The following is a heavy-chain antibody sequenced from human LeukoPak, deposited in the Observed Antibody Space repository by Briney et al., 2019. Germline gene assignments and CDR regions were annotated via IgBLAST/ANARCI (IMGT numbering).Heavy chain of an antibody. CDR1: GGTFSSYA. D-gene: IGHD3-9*01. CDR3: ARDSNFDWLAGRGGRGT. J-gene: IGHJ5*02. V-gene: IGHV1-69*13. Sequence: SVKVSCKASGGTFSSYAICWVRHAPGQGLEWMGGIITIIGTANYAQKFLGRVTTTADESTSTPYMWRSSLRAEATAAFYTARDSNFDWLAGRGGRGTWGQ. CDR2: IITIIGTA.